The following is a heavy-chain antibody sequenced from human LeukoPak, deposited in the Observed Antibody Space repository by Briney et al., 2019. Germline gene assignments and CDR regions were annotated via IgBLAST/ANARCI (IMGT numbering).Heavy chain of an antibody. J-gene: IGHJ5*02. CDR2: IIPIFGTA. V-gene: IGHV1-69*13. Sequence: LRASVKVSCKASGGTFSSYAISWVRQAPGQGLEWMGGIIPIFGTANYAQKFQGRVTITADESASTAYMELSSLRSEDTAVYYCARLSGVSEGAVAGLQGFDPWGQGTLVTVSS. CDR3: ARLSGVSEGAVAGLQGFDP. CDR1: GGTFSSYA. D-gene: IGHD6-19*01.